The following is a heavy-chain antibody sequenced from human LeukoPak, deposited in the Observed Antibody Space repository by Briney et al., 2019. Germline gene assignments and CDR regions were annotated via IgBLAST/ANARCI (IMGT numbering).Heavy chain of an antibody. J-gene: IGHJ4*02. D-gene: IGHD1-1*01. Sequence: PGGSLRLSCAASGFTFSSHSMNWVRQAPGKGLEWVSYISSSTSTIYYADSVKGRFTVSRDNAKNSLYLQMNSLRGEDTAVYYCARTGTETTQLHFDYWGQGTLVTVSS. CDR1: GFTFSSHS. CDR3: ARTGTETTQLHFDY. CDR2: ISSSTSTI. V-gene: IGHV3-48*01.